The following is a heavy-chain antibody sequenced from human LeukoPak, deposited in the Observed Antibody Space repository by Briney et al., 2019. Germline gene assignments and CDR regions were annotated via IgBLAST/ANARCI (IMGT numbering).Heavy chain of an antibody. CDR2: INHSGST. CDR3: ARILGDYNILTGLYLNYNFDY. Sequence: SETLSLTCAVYGGSFSGYYWSWIRQPPGKGLEWIGEINHSGSTNYNPSLKSRVTMSVDTSKNQVSLKLRSGTAADTAVYYCARILGDYNILTGLYLNYNFDYWGQGTLVTVSS. J-gene: IGHJ4*02. D-gene: IGHD3-9*01. V-gene: IGHV4-34*01. CDR1: GGSFSGYY.